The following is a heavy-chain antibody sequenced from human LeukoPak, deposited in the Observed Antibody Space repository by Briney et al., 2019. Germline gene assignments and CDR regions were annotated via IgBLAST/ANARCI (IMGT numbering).Heavy chain of an antibody. J-gene: IGHJ4*02. V-gene: IGHV4-30-4*08. CDR3: ARTRRDDYNPVDY. D-gene: IGHD5-24*01. CDR2: IYYSGST. Sequence: PSQTLSLTCTVSGGSISSGDYYWSWIRQPPGKGLEWIGYIYYSGSTYYNPSLKSRVTISVDTSKNQFSLKLSSVTAADTAVYYCARTRRDDYNPVDYWGQGTLVTVSS. CDR1: GGSISSGDYY.